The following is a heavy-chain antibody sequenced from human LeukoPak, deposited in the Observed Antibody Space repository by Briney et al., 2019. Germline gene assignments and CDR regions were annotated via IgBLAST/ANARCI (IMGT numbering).Heavy chain of an antibody. V-gene: IGHV1-2*02. CDR1: GYTFTGYY. CDR2: INPNNGGT. J-gene: IGHJ4*02. Sequence: ASVKVSCKASGYTFTGYYMYCVRQAPGQGLEWMGWINPNNGGTDYAQKFQGRVTMTRDTSISTAYMELSRLRSDDTAVYYCAGGRWLQLPDYWGQGTLVTVSS. CDR3: AGGRWLQLPDY. D-gene: IGHD5-24*01.